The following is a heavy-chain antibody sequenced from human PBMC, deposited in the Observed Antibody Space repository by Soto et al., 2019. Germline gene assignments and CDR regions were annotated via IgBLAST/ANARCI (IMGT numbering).Heavy chain of an antibody. J-gene: IGHJ4*01. CDR1: GISLSTTGVG. D-gene: IGHD3-16*01. Sequence: SGPTLVNPTQTLTLTCTLSGISLSTTGVGVSWIRQPPGKALEWLALIYWHDDKRYSPSLKSRLTITKDTSKNQVVLTMTNVDPVDTATYYCAHRGGATVGLYYFDYWGQGALVTVSS. CDR2: IYWHDDK. V-gene: IGHV2-5*01. CDR3: AHRGGATVGLYYFDY.